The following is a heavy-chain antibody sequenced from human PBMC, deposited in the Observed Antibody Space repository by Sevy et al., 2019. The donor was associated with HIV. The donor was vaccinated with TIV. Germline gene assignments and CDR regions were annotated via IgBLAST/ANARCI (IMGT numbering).Heavy chain of an antibody. CDR2: ISSSSSYI. V-gene: IGHV3-21*01. J-gene: IGHJ4*02. D-gene: IGHD1-26*01. CDR1: GFTFSSYS. Sequence: GGSLRLSCAASGFTFSSYSMNWVLQAPGKGLEWFSSISSSSSYIYYADSLKGRFTISRDNAKNSLYLQMNSLRAEDTAVYYCARMGGAKRVDYWGQGTLVTVSS. CDR3: ARMGGAKRVDY.